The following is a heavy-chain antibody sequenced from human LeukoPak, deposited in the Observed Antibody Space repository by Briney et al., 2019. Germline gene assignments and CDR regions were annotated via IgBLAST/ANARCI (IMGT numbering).Heavy chain of an antibody. CDR1: GFTFSSYG. V-gene: IGHV3-23*01. J-gene: IGHJ4*02. CDR3: AKVRYQLLIDY. Sequence: PGGSLRLSCAASGFTFSSYGMSWVRQAPGRGLEWVSGISVGGGSTHYADSVKGRFTISRDNSRNTLYLQMNSLRADDTAVYYCAKVRYQLLIDYWGQGTLVTVSS. D-gene: IGHD2-2*01. CDR2: ISVGGGST.